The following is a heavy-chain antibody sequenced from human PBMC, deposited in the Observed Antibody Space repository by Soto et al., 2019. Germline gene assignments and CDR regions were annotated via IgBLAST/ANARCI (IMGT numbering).Heavy chain of an antibody. CDR2: IYYSGST. CDR1: GGSISSYY. D-gene: IGHD5-18*01. CDR3: ARTDTAMVTFDY. J-gene: IGHJ4*02. Sequence: QVQLQESGPGLVKPSETLSLTCTVSGGSISSYYWSWIRQPPGKGLEWIGYIYYSGSTNYNPSLKGRVTISVVTSKNQFSLKLSSVTAADTAVYYCARTDTAMVTFDYWGQGTLVTVSS. V-gene: IGHV4-59*01.